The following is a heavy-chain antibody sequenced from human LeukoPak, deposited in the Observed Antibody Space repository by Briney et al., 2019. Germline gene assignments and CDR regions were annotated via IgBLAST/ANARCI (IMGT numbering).Heavy chain of an antibody. CDR2: ISSSGSTI. V-gene: IGHV3-48*03. Sequence: GGSLRLSCAASGFTFNEMNWVRQAPGEGLEGVSYISSSGSTIYYADSVKGRCTISRDNAKNSLYLQMNSLRAEGTAVYYCAVSTSLYNWFDPWGQGTLVTVSS. CDR1: GFTFNE. CDR3: AVSTSLYNWFDP. J-gene: IGHJ5*02. D-gene: IGHD2-2*01.